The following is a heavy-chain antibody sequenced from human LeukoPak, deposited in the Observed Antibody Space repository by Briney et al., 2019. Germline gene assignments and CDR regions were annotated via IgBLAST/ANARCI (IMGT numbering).Heavy chain of an antibody. Sequence: PSETLSLTCTVSGGSISSYYWSWIRQPPGKGLEWIGYISYSGSNNYNPSLKSRVTISIDTSKNQFSLKLRSVTAADTAIYYCARQGYDILTGYIDAFDIWGQGTMVTVSS. CDR1: GGSISSYY. J-gene: IGHJ3*02. CDR2: ISYSGSN. D-gene: IGHD3-9*01. CDR3: ARQGYDILTGYIDAFDI. V-gene: IGHV4-59*08.